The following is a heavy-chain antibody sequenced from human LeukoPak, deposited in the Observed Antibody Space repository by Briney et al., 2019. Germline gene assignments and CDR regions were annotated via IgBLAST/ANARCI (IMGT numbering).Heavy chain of an antibody. J-gene: IGHJ4*02. D-gene: IGHD3-16*02. V-gene: IGHV4-4*03. Sequence: PGTLSLTCAVSGGSITQTNSWTWVRQPPGKGLEWIGEVSLQGGTNNIPSLLRRVAIAVDTSANHVSLQMTSVTAADTAVYYCAREGGSYRPLDYSGQGTLVTVSS. CDR3: AREGGSYRPLDY. CDR1: GGSITQTNS. CDR2: VSLQGGT.